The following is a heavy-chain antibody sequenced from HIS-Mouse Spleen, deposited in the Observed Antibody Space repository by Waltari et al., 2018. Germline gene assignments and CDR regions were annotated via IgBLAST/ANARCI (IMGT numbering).Heavy chain of an antibody. CDR3: AKGGSTTVTAFDI. D-gene: IGHD4-17*01. Sequence: QVQLVESGGGVVQPGRSLRLSCAASGCTFMSYGLHWVRQAPGKGLEWVAVISYDGSNKYYADSVKGRFTISRDNSKNTLYLQMNSLRAEDTAVYYCAKGGSTTVTAFDIWGQGTMVTVSS. CDR1: GCTFMSYG. V-gene: IGHV3-30*18. CDR2: ISYDGSNK. J-gene: IGHJ3*02.